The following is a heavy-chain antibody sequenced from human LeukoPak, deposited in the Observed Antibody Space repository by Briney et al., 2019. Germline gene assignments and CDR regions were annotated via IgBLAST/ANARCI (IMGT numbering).Heavy chain of an antibody. J-gene: IGHJ4*02. D-gene: IGHD3-22*01. CDR3: SVMHRYYDGSGYWVQ. V-gene: IGHV3-23*01. Sequence: GESLRLSCEVCGFHLRSYGVRGVRAARARAVEWGAGISTKGGSTSYAASVKGRLTICRDNPRNMLYMEMNSLRAEDTAVYYCSVMHRYYDGSGYWVQWGQGTLVTVSS. CDR2: ISTKGGST. CDR1: GFHLRSYG.